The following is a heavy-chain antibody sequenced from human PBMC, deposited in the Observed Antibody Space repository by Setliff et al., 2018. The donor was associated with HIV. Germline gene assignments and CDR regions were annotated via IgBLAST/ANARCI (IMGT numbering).Heavy chain of an antibody. CDR3: ASLATTRWDY. J-gene: IGHJ3*01. D-gene: IGHD2-15*01. CDR1: GYIFSDYY. CDR2: IDPNSGDT. V-gene: IGHV1-2*02. Sequence: ASVKVSCKASGYIFSDYYLHWVRQGPGQGLEWMGWIDPNSGDTNYTQKSQGRVTMTRDTSIRTAYMELSSLTSDDTAVYYCASLATTRWDYWGQGSMVTV.